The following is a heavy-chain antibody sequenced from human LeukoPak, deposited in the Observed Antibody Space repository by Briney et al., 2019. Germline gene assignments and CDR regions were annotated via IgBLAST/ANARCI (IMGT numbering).Heavy chain of an antibody. J-gene: IGHJ3*02. CDR3: ARRTTTVIPQRAFDI. Sequence: SETLSLTCTVSGGSISSSSYYWGWIRQPPGKGLEWIGSIYYSGSTYYNPSLKSRVTISVDTSKNQFSLKLSSVPAADTAVYYCARRTTTVIPQRAFDIWGQGTMVTVSS. CDR1: GGSISSSSYY. D-gene: IGHD4-17*01. V-gene: IGHV4-39*01. CDR2: IYYSGST.